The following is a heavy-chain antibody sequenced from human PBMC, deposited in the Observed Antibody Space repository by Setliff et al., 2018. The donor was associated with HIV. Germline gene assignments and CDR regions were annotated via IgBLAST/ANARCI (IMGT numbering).Heavy chain of an antibody. CDR3: ARDYSTLGRSDDAFDM. J-gene: IGHJ3*02. V-gene: IGHV4-59*02. CDR2: ASYSGNV. CDR1: GDSVSRYY. Sequence: SETLSLTCTVSGDSVSRYYWSWIRQSPGKGLEWIGYASYSGNVNYNPSLKSRVTISVDTTKNQFSLKLTSMTAADTAIYYCARDYSTLGRSDDAFDMWGPGTMVTVSS. D-gene: IGHD3-3*01.